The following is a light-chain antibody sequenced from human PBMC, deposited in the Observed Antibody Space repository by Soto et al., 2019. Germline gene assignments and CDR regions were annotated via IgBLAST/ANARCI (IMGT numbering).Light chain of an antibody. CDR2: GAS. V-gene: IGKV3D-15*01. CDR1: QSVSRK. Sequence: EIVMTQSPATLSVSPGESATLSCRASQSVSRKLVWYQQKPGQAPRLLIYGASTRATGIPERFSGSGSGTEFTLTISGLQSEDFAVYYCQQYNDRPPITFGQGTRLEIK. J-gene: IGKJ5*01. CDR3: QQYNDRPPIT.